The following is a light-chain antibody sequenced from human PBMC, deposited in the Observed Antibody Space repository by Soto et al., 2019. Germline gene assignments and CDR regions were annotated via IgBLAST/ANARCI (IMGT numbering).Light chain of an antibody. CDR1: QNIERW. Sequence: DIQMTQSPSTLSASVGDRVTITCRASQNIERWLAWYQQKPGKAPKLLLYDVSSLESGVPSRFSGSGSATEFILTINGLQPDDFATYFCQQFKSDTWPFGQGTKVDIX. CDR3: QQFKSDTWP. V-gene: IGKV1-5*01. CDR2: DVS. J-gene: IGKJ1*01.